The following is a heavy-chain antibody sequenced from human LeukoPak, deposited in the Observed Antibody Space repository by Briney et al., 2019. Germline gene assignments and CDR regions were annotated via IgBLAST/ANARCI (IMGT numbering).Heavy chain of an antibody. CDR1: GGTFSSYA. D-gene: IGHD3-3*01. CDR2: IIPIFGTA. J-gene: IGHJ6*03. Sequence: VASVKVSCKASGGTFSSYAISWVRQAPGQGLEWMGGIIPIFGTANYAQKFQGRVTIAADESTSTAYMELSSLRSEDTAVYYCARSPTSLTIFGVVIPADYYYYYMDVWGKGTTVTVSS. CDR3: ARSPTSLTIFGVVIPADYYYYYMDV. V-gene: IGHV1-69*13.